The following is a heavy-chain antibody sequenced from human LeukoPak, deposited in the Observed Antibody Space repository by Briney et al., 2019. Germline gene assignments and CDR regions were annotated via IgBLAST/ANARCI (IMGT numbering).Heavy chain of an antibody. CDR1: GGSISSSSYY. CDR2: IYYSGST. CDR3: ARFGAGEAAAGIY. J-gene: IGHJ4*02. V-gene: IGHV4-39*07. Sequence: SETLSLTCTVSGGSISSSSYYWGWIRQPPGKGLEWIGSIYYSGSTYYNPSLKSRVTISVDTSKNQFSLKLSSVTAADTAVYYCARFGAGEAAAGIYWGQGTLVTVSS. D-gene: IGHD6-13*01.